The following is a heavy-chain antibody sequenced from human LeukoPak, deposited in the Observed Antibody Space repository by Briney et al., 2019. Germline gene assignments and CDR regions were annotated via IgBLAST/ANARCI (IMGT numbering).Heavy chain of an antibody. D-gene: IGHD2-15*01. CDR3: ARQVCSGGSCYSAFDY. V-gene: IGHV1-69*04. Sequence: SVKVSCKASGYTFTSYAISWVRQAPGQGLEWMGRIIPILGIANYAQKFQGRVTITADKSTSTAYMELSSLRSEDTVVYYCARQVCSGGSCYSAFDYWGQGTLVTVSS. J-gene: IGHJ4*02. CDR1: GYTFTSYA. CDR2: IIPILGIA.